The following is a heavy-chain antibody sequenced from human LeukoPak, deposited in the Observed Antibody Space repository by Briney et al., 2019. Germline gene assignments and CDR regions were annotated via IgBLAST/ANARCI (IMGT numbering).Heavy chain of an antibody. CDR3: AKSQFGGVFDGFDI. D-gene: IGHD3-16*01. V-gene: IGHV3-23*01. Sequence: GGSLRLYCAGSGFSSSRYAMSRVRQAPGKGLEWVSAISGSGASTYYADSVKGRFTISRDNSKNTLYVQMNSLRAEDTAVYYCAKSQFGGVFDGFDIWGQGTMVTVSS. J-gene: IGHJ3*02. CDR1: GFSSSRYA. CDR2: ISGSGAST.